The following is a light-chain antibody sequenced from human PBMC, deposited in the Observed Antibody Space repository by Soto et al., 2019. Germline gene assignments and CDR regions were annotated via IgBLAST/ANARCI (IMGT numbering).Light chain of an antibody. V-gene: IGLV2-14*01. CDR2: EVS. CDR3: SSYTSSSTNYV. Sequence: QSALTQPASVSGSPGQSITISCTGTSSDVGGYNYVSWYQQHPGKAPKLMIYEVSNRPSGVSNRFSGSKSGHTASLTISGLQAEDEAEYYCSSYTSSSTNYVFGTGTKATV. J-gene: IGLJ1*01. CDR1: SSDVGGYNY.